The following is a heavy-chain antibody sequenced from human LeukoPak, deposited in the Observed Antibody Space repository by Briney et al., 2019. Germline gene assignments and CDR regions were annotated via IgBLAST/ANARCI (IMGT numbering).Heavy chain of an antibody. CDR3: ARDRSTVTTPPGWWFDP. V-gene: IGHV1-8*01. CDR1: GYTFTSYD. CDR2: MNPNSGNT. D-gene: IGHD4-17*01. J-gene: IGHJ5*02. Sequence: ASVKVSCKASGYTFTSYDINWVRQATGQGLEWMGWMNPNSGNTGYAQKFQGRVTMTRNTSISTAYMELSSLRSEDTAVYYCARDRSTVTTPPGWWFDPWGQGTLVTVSS.